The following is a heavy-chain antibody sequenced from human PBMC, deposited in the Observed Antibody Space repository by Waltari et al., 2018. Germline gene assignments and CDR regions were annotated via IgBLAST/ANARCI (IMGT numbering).Heavy chain of an antibody. CDR3: AHSQAVYDFWSGYYRETTYYFDY. V-gene: IGHV2-5*01. J-gene: IGHJ4*02. Sequence: QITLKESGPTLVKPTQTLTLTCTFSGFSLSTSGVGVGWIRQPPGKALEWLALIYWNDDKRYSPFLKSRLTITKDTSKNQVVLTMTNMDPVDTATYYCAHSQAVYDFWSGYYRETTYYFDYWGQGTLVTVSS. CDR1: GFSLSTSGVG. D-gene: IGHD3-3*01. CDR2: IYWNDDK.